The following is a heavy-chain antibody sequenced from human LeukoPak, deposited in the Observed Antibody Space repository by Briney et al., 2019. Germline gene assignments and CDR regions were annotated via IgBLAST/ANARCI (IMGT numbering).Heavy chain of an antibody. Sequence: PLGSLRLSCAASGFTFSDYALHWVRQAPGKGLEWVAFVAYDGSSKYYRDSVKGRFIISRDYSRNTLYLQMNSLRGDDTAVYYCARDGVTRRYNMYYYMGVWGKGTTVTVSS. CDR2: VAYDGSSK. V-gene: IGHV3-30*04. J-gene: IGHJ6*03. CDR1: GFTFSDYA. D-gene: IGHD1-1*01. CDR3: ARDGVTRRYNMYYYMGV.